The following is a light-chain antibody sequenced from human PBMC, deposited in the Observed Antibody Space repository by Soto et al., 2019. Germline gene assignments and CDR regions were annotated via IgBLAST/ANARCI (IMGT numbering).Light chain of an antibody. V-gene: IGKV1-5*01. Sequence: DIQMTQSPSTLSASVGDRVTITCRASQSISSWLAWYQQKPGKAPKVLIYDASTLESGVPSRFSGGGSGTEFTLTITSLQPDDFATYYCQEYTTYSRTFGQGTEVEVK. CDR1: QSISSW. CDR2: DAS. J-gene: IGKJ1*01. CDR3: QEYTTYSRT.